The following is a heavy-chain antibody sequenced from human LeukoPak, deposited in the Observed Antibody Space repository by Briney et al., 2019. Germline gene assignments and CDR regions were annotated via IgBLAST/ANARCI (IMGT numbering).Heavy chain of an antibody. CDR1: GFTISSYA. V-gene: IGHV3-30-3*01. D-gene: IGHD2-2*02. CDR3: ARDRCSSTSCYNTPNWFDP. CDR2: ISYDGSNK. J-gene: IGHJ5*02. Sequence: QPGGSLRLSCAASGFTISSYAMHWVRQAPGKGLEWVAVISYDGSNKYYADSVKGRFTISRDNSKNTLYLQMNSLRAEDTAVYYCARDRCSSTSCYNTPNWFDPWGQGTLVTVSS.